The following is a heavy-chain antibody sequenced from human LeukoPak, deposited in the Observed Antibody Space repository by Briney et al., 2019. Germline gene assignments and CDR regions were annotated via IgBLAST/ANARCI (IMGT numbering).Heavy chain of an antibody. CDR3: ARDSGYSSSWSDV. CDR1: GFTFSSYG. J-gene: IGHJ6*04. CDR2: ISGSGGST. D-gene: IGHD6-13*01. V-gene: IGHV3-23*01. Sequence: GGSLRLSCAASGFTFSSYGMSWVRQAPGKGLEWVSAISGSGGSTYYADSVKGRFTISRDNSKNTLFLQMNSLRAEDTAVYYCARDSGYSSSWSDVWGKGTTVTVSS.